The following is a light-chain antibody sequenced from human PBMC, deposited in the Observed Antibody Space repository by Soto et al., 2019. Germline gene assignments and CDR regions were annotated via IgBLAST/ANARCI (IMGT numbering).Light chain of an antibody. CDR1: QSVTSNY. J-gene: IGKJ2*01. V-gene: IGKV3-20*01. Sequence: EIVLTQSPDTLALSPGERATLSCRASQSVTSNYLAWYQQKPGQAPRLLIFGISSRDTGIPDRFSGSGSGTDFTLTIARLEPEDFAVYSCQQYGSPYAFGQGTKLEIK. CDR3: QQYGSPYA. CDR2: GIS.